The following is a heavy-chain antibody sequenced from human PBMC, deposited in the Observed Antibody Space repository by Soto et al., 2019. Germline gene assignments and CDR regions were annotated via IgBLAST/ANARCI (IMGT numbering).Heavy chain of an antibody. CDR3: AGNPEVLAAAGTPFDY. Sequence: GGSLRLSCAASGFTFSSYAMHWVRQAPGKGLEWVAVISYDGSNKYYADSVKGRFTISRDNSKNTLYLQMNSLRAEDTAVYYCAGNPEVLAAAGTPFDYWGQGTLVTVS. V-gene: IGHV3-30-3*01. CDR2: ISYDGSNK. J-gene: IGHJ4*02. CDR1: GFTFSSYA. D-gene: IGHD6-13*01.